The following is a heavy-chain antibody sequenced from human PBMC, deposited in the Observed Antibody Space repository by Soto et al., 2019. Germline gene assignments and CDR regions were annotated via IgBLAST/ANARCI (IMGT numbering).Heavy chain of an antibody. CDR3: ARAGDIVVVVAATENWFDP. V-gene: IGHV1-3*01. CDR1: GYTFTSYA. J-gene: IGHJ5*02. Sequence: ASVKVSCKASGYTFTSYAMHWGRQAPGQRLEWMGWINAGNGNTKYSQKFQGRVTITRDTSASTAYMELSSLRSEDTAVYYCARAGDIVVVVAATENWFDPWGQGTLVTVSS. CDR2: INAGNGNT. D-gene: IGHD2-15*01.